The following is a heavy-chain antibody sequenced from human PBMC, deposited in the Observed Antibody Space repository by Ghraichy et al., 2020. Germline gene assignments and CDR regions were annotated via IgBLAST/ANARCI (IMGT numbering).Heavy chain of an antibody. V-gene: IGHV3-74*01. D-gene: IGHD3-22*01. J-gene: IGHJ4*02. CDR1: GFTFGNSW. CDR3: VRSNGYLDY. CDR2: ISSDERTT. Sequence: GESLNISCAASGFTFGNSWMHWVRQAPGKGLVWVSHISSDERTTNYADSVKGRFTISRDNAKNTLYLQMNSLRAEDTALYYCVRSNGYLDYWGQGTLVTVSS.